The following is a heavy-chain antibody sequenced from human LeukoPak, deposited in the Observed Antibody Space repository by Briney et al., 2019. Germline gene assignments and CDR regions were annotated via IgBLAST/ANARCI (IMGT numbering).Heavy chain of an antibody. D-gene: IGHD5-18*01. CDR1: GFTFSSYS. V-gene: IGHV3-21*01. Sequence: GGSLRLSCAASGFTFSSYSMNWVRQAPGKGLEWVSSISSSSSYIYYAASVKGGFTISRDNAKNSLYLQMNSLRADDTAVYYCAREDVDKAMVTSNNWFDPWGQGTLVTVSS. CDR2: ISSSSSYI. J-gene: IGHJ5*02. CDR3: AREDVDKAMVTSNNWFDP.